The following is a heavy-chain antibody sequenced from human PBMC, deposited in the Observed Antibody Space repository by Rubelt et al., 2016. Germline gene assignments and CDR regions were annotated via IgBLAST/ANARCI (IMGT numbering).Heavy chain of an antibody. CDR1: GFSLSTSGVG. V-gene: IGHV2-5*02. Sequence: QITLKESGPTLVKPTQTLTLTCTFSGFSLSTSGVGVGWIRQPPGKALEWLALIYWDDDKRYCPSLKSRLTITKDTSKTQVVLTRTNMDPVDTATYYCAHRPYNWNYDDNWFDPWGQGTLVTVAS. CDR3: AHRPYNWNYDDNWFDP. J-gene: IGHJ5*02. D-gene: IGHD1-7*01. CDR2: IYWDDDK.